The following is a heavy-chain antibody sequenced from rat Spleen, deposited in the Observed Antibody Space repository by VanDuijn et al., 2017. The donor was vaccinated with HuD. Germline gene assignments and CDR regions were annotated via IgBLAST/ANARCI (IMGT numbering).Heavy chain of an antibody. D-gene: IGHD1-2*01. CDR3: ARPDYSRFDY. V-gene: IGHV5-25*01. CDR1: GFTFSNYY. Sequence: EVQLVESDGGLVQPGRSLKLSCAASGFTFSNYYMAWVRQAPTKGLEWVASISNGGGNTYYRDSVKGRFTISRDNAKRTLYLQMDSLRSEDTATYFCARPDYSRFDYWGQGVMVTVSS. CDR2: ISNGGGNT. J-gene: IGHJ2*01.